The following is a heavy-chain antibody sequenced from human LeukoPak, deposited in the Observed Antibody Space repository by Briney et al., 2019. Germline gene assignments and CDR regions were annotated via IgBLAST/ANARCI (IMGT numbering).Heavy chain of an antibody. CDR2: IYYSGST. V-gene: IGHV4-39*07. CDR1: GGSISSSSYY. Sequence: SETLSLTCTVSGGSISSSSYYWGWIRQPPGKGLEWIGSIYYSGSTYYNPSLKSRVTISVDTSKNQFSRKLSSVTAADTAVYYCARDLILAEDYYYYYMDVWGKGTTVTASS. D-gene: IGHD2/OR15-2a*01. J-gene: IGHJ6*03. CDR3: ARDLILAEDYYYYYMDV.